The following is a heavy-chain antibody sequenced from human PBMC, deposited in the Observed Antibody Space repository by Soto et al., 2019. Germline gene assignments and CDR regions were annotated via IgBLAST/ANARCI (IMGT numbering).Heavy chain of an antibody. V-gene: IGHV3-23*01. J-gene: IGHJ4*01. CDR3: AKDIGRFFPPDFDY. D-gene: IGHD1-26*01. CDR2: SSGSGGSR. Sequence: PGGSLRLSCAVSGFSFSGYAMSWGRQGPGKGLEWVSSSSGSGGSRHYADSVKGRFTISRDNSNNTLFLQMNSLRGDDTAVYYCAKDIGRFFPPDFDYWGHGTLVTVSS. CDR1: GFSFSGYA.